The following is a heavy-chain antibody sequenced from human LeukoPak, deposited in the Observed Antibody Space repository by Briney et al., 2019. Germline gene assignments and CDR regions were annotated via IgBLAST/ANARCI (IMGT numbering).Heavy chain of an antibody. D-gene: IGHD3-10*01. CDR3: ARDGLKGVLLWFGSTNWFDP. CDR1: GYTFTSYG. J-gene: IGHJ5*02. Sequence: ASVKVSCKASGYTFTSYGISWVRQAPGQGLEWMGWISAYNANTHYAQKLQGRVTMTTDTSTSTAYMELRSLRSDDTAVYYCARDGLKGVLLWFGSTNWFDPWGQGTLVTVSS. CDR2: ISAYNANT. V-gene: IGHV1-18*01.